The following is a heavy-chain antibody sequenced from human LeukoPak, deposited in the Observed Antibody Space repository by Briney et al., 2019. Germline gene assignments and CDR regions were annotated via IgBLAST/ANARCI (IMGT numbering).Heavy chain of an antibody. J-gene: IGHJ4*02. D-gene: IGHD6-6*01. V-gene: IGHV1-18*01. CDR2: IGTHNGNT. CDR1: GYTFTSYG. CDR3: ATKGASRPEDY. Sequence: ASVKVSFKASGYTFTSYGLSWARQAPGQGFEWIGWIGTHNGNTNYAQKFQGRVTLTTDTSTSTAYMELRSLRSDDTAVYYCATKGASRPEDYWGQGTLVTVSS.